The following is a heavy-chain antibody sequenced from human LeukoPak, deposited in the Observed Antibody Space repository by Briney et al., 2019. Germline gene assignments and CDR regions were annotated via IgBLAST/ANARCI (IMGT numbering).Heavy chain of an antibody. CDR2: IYYSGST. J-gene: IGHJ5*02. CDR3: ARANLPGIAVAGSIEFDP. D-gene: IGHD6-19*01. Sequence: RPSETLSLTCTVSGGSISSYYWSWIRQPPGKGLEWIGYIYYSGSTNYNPSLKGRVTISVDTSKNQFSLKLSSVTAADTAVYYCARANLPGIAVAGSIEFDPWGQGTLVTVSS. V-gene: IGHV4-59*01. CDR1: GGSISSYY.